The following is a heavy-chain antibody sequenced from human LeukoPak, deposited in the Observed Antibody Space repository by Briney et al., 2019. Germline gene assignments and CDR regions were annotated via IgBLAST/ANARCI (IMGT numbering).Heavy chain of an antibody. J-gene: IGHJ4*02. D-gene: IGHD3-22*01. CDR3: ARDTRSYDSSGYYFFDF. CDR1: GASIRSYY. CDR2: INYSGST. Sequence: SEILSLTCTVSGASIRSYYWNWLRQPPGKGLEWIGYINYSGSTNSNPSLKSRATISMDTSKYHFSLKLSSVTAADTAVYFCARDTRSYDSSGYYFFDFWGQGTLVTVSS. V-gene: IGHV4-59*01.